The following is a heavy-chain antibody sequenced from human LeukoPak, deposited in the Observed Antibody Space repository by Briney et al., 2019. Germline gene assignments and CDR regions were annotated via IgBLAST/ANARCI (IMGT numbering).Heavy chain of an antibody. V-gene: IGHV1-2*02. D-gene: IGHD3-10*01. CDR1: GYTFSDYY. CDR2: INPNSGYT. J-gene: IGHJ4*02. CDR3: ARGDTMVRGLISDY. Sequence: ASVKVSCKASGYTFSDYYLHWVRQAPGQGPEYMGWINPNSGYTKYSQSFQGRVTMTRDTSISTAYMELSRLISDDTAVYYCARGDTMVRGLISDYWGQGTLVTVSS.